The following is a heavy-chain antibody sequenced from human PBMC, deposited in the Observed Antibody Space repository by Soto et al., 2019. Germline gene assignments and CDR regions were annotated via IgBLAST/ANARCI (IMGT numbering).Heavy chain of an antibody. CDR2: ISGSGGST. J-gene: IGHJ6*02. Sequence: GESLSLSCAASGFTFSSYAMSWVRQAPGKGLEWVSAISGSGGSTYYADSVKGRFTISRDNSKNTLYLQMNSLRAEDTAVYYWAKEAVAARGYGMDVWGQGTTVTVSS. D-gene: IGHD6-13*01. V-gene: IGHV3-23*01. CDR3: AKEAVAARGYGMDV. CDR1: GFTFSSYA.